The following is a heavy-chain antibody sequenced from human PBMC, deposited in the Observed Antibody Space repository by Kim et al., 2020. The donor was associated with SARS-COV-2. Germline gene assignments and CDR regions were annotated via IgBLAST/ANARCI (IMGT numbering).Heavy chain of an antibody. Sequence: GGSLRLSCAASGFTVSSNYMSWVRQAPGKGLEWVSVIYSGGSKFYADSVKGRFTISRDNSKNTAYLQVNSLRAEDTAVYYCARGTSSRSPFEFWRQGTLLTVSS. CDR3: ARGTSSRSPFEF. V-gene: IGHV3-53*01. CDR2: IYSGGSK. D-gene: IGHD2-8*01. CDR1: GFTVSSNY. J-gene: IGHJ4*02.